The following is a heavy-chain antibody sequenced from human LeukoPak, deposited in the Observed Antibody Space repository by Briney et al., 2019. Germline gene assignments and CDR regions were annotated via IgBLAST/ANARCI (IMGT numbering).Heavy chain of an antibody. D-gene: IGHD5-18*01. Sequence: PSETLSLTCAVSGGSISSYYWSWIRQPPGKGLEWIGYISYRGSTKYSPSLKSRVTIAVDTSKNQFSLKLSSLTAADTAVYYCARGEVDKGRYSYGFGDDYWGQGTLVTVSS. J-gene: IGHJ4*02. CDR1: GGSISSYY. CDR2: ISYRGST. CDR3: ARGEVDKGRYSYGFGDDY. V-gene: IGHV4-59*12.